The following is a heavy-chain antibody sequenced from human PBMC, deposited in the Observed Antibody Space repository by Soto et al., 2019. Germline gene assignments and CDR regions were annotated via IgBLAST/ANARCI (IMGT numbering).Heavy chain of an antibody. CDR1: GGRFSTYA. CDR3: ARGGKERFRGSGMDV. V-gene: IGHV1-69*01. D-gene: IGHD1-1*01. Sequence: QVQLVQSGAEVRKPGSSVRVSCKASGGRFSTYAFNWMRQAPGQGLEWLGGIITFFGAAMYAQKFQGRVTITADELTTTVYMELSGLRSEDTAVYYCARGGKERFRGSGMDVWGQGTTVTVSS. CDR2: IITFFGAA. J-gene: IGHJ6*02.